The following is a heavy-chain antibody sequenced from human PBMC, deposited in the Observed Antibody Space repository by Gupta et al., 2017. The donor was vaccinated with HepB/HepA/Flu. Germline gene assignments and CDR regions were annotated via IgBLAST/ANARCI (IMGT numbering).Heavy chain of an antibody. CDR2: INPTTGGT. CDR1: GYPFNNYY. CDR3: VRDSGRPGEYWYGPI. Sequence: QVQLVQSGAEVKNPGASVKVSCKASGYPFNNYYLHWARQAPGKSPEWMGVINPTTGGTENSQKFQDKVTMTRDTSINTIYMELISLSSDDTAVYYCVRDSGRPGEYWYGPIWGRGTRVTVS. V-gene: IGHV1-2*02. J-gene: IGHJ2*01. D-gene: IGHD7-27*01.